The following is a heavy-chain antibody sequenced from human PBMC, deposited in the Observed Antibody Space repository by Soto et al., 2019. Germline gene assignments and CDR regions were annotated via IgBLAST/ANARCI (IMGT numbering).Heavy chain of an antibody. J-gene: IGHJ4*02. V-gene: IGHV1-69*13. CDR2: IIPIFGTA. Sequence: SVKVSCTASGGTFSSYAISCVRQAPGQGLEWMGGIIPIFGTANYAQKFQGRVTITADESTSTAYMELSSLRSEDTAVYYCARGVGGRSGSYYGYWGQGTLVTVSS. CDR1: GGTFSSYA. D-gene: IGHD1-26*01. CDR3: ARGVGGRSGSYYGY.